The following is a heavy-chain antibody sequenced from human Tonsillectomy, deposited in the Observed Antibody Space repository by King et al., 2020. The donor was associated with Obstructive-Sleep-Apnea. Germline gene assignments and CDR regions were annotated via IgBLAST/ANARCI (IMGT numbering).Heavy chain of an antibody. CDR2: ISYDGSNK. CDR1: GFTFSSYA. J-gene: IGHJ4*02. CDR3: ARDKVLSGRLDY. Sequence: QVQLVESGGGVVQPGRSLRLSCAASGFTFSSYAMHWVRQAPGKGLEWVALISYDGSNKYYADSVKGRFTISRDNSKNTLYLQMNRLRAEDTAVYYCARDKVLSGRLDYWGQGTLVTVSS. D-gene: IGHD1-26*01. V-gene: IGHV3-30-3*01.